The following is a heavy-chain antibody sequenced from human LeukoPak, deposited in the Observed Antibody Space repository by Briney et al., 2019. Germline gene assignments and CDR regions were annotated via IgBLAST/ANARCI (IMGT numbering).Heavy chain of an antibody. V-gene: IGHV3-33*01. CDR3: AREISMFVNAFDL. Sequence: GGSLRLSCAAPGFTFSNSGMHWVRQAPGKGLEWVAVIWYDGSNEYYADAVKGRFIISRDNSKNTVHLQMNSLRVEDTSVYYCAREISMFVNAFDLWGQGTLVAVSS. CDR1: GFTFSNSG. D-gene: IGHD3-10*02. CDR2: IWYDGSNE. J-gene: IGHJ3*01.